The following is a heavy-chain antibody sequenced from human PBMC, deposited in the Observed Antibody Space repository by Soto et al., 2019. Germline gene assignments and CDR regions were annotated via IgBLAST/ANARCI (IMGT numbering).Heavy chain of an antibody. CDR1: GYTFTSYG. D-gene: IGHD3-22*01. J-gene: IGHJ4*02. Sequence: GASVKVSCKASGYTFTSYGISWVRQAPGQGLEWMGWISAYNGNTNYAQKLQGRVTMTTDTSTSTAYMELRSLRSDDTAVYYCARVNYDSSGYNLHLTYWGQGTLVTVSS. CDR3: ARVNYDSSGYNLHLTY. CDR2: ISAYNGNT. V-gene: IGHV1-18*01.